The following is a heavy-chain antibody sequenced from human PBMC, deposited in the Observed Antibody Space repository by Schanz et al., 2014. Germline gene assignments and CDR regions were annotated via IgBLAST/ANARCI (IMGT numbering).Heavy chain of an antibody. CDR2: MNPNSGTT. D-gene: IGHD1-26*01. V-gene: IGHV1-8*01. Sequence: QVQLVQSGAAVKKPGASVKVSCKASGYTLTHFDINWVRQAPGQGLEWMGWMNPNSGTTGYAQKFQGRVTMTRNTSTSTAYMELRGLRSDDTAVYYCARDRDQWDGNFCDFWGQGTLVTVSS. CDR1: GYTLTHFD. CDR3: ARDRDQWDGNFCDF. J-gene: IGHJ4*02.